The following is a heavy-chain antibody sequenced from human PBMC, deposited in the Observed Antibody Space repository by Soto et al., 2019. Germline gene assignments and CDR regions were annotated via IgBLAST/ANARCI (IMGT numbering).Heavy chain of an antibody. Sequence: QLQLQESGPGLVKPSETLSLTCTVSGGSISSSSYYWGWIRQPPGKGLEWIGSIYYSGSTYYNPSLKSRVTISVDTSKNQFSLKLSSVTAADTAVYYCARCCSVAGTGTYYYYGMDVWGQGTTVTVSS. D-gene: IGHD6-19*01. CDR1: GGSISSSSYY. CDR3: ARCCSVAGTGTYYYYGMDV. CDR2: IYYSGST. J-gene: IGHJ6*02. V-gene: IGHV4-39*01.